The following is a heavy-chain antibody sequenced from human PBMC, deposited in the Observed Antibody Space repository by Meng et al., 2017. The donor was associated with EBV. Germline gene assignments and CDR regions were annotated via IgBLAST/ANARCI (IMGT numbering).Heavy chain of an antibody. CDR1: GGSISSSSYY. D-gene: IGHD3-10*01. V-gene: IGHV4-39*07. J-gene: IGHJ4*02. CDR3: ARSSPVRFGELSN. CDR2: IYYSGST. Sequence: QLQLPESGPGLVKPSETLSLTCPVSGGSISSSSYYWGWIRQPPGKGLEWIGSIYYSGSTYYNPSLKRRVTISVDTSKNQFSLKLSSVTAADTAVYYCARSSPVRFGELSNWGQGTLVTVAS.